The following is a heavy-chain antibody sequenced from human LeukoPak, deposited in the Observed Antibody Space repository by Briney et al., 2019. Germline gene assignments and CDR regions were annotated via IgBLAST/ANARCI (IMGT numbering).Heavy chain of an antibody. J-gene: IGHJ5*02. CDR1: GRYISGYY. Sequence: TPSETLSLTCTVAGRYISGYYWSWIRQPPGKGLEWIGYINYSGSTNYNPSLKSRVTISVDTSKNQFSLKLSSVTAADTAVYYCARRGSSLDQWGQGTLVTVSS. D-gene: IGHD6-6*01. CDR2: INYSGST. V-gene: IGHV4-59*08. CDR3: ARRGSSLDQ.